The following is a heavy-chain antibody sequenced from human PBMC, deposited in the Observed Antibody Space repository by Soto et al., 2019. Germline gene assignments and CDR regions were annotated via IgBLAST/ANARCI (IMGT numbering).Heavy chain of an antibody. D-gene: IGHD6-19*01. CDR1: GFTVSSNY. J-gene: IGHJ4*02. CDR2: IYSGGST. CDR3: ARDNPWGTSSGVDY. V-gene: IGHV3-66*01. Sequence: EVQLVESGGGLVQPGGSLRLSCAASGFTVSSNYMSWVRQAPGKGLEWVSVIYSGGSTYYADSVKGRFTISRDNSKNTLYLQMNSLRAEDTAVYYCARDNPWGTSSGVDYWGQGTLVTVSS.